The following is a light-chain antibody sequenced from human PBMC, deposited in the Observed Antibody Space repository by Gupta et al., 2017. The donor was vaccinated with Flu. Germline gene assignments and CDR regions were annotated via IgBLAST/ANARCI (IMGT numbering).Light chain of an antibody. CDR3: QQYYNTPYK. CDR2: WAS. V-gene: IGKV4-1*01. CDR1: QSVLYSSDNKNY. Sequence: DIVMTQSPDSLAVSLGERATINCRSSQSVLYSSDNKNYLAWFQQKPRQPPKLLIYWASTRESGVPDRFSGSGSGTEFTLTISSLQAEDVALYYCQQYYNTPYKFGQGTRLEIK. J-gene: IGKJ2*01.